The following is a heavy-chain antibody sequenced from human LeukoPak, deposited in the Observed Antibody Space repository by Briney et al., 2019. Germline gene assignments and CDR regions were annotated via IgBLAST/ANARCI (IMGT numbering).Heavy chain of an antibody. CDR3: ARDRDYSNTERGFDY. Sequence: ASVKVSRKTSGYTFTDYYIHWVRQAPGQGLEWMGWINPNSGETNSAQKFQGRVTMTGDTSISTAYMELRRVTSDDTAVYYCARDRDYSNTERGFDYWDQGTLVTVSS. CDR1: GYTFTDYY. CDR2: INPNSGET. J-gene: IGHJ4*02. D-gene: IGHD4-11*01. V-gene: IGHV1-2*02.